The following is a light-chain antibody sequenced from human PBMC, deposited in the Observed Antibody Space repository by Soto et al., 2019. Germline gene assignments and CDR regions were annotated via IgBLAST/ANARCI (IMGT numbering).Light chain of an antibody. CDR1: RSVSSN. J-gene: IGKJ4*01. CDR2: VAS. V-gene: IGKV3-15*01. Sequence: EIVMTQSPATLSVSPGERATLSCRASRSVSSNLAWYQQKPGQTPKLLIYVASTRATGIPARFSGSGSGTEFTLTISSLQSEDFAVYYCQQYNVWRLPFGGRTKVEFK. CDR3: QQYNVWRLP.